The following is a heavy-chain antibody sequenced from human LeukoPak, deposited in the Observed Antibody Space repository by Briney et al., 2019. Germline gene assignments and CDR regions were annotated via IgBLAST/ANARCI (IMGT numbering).Heavy chain of an antibody. CDR2: IIPILGIA. J-gene: IGHJ4*02. Sequence: ASVKVSCKASGGTFSSYAISWVRQAPGQGLEWMGRIIPILGIANYAQKFQGRVTITADKSTSTAYMELSSLRSEDTAVYYCARALPRGYSYGSLDYWGQGTLVTVSS. V-gene: IGHV1-69*04. CDR3: ARALPRGYSYGSLDY. D-gene: IGHD5-18*01. CDR1: GGTFSSYA.